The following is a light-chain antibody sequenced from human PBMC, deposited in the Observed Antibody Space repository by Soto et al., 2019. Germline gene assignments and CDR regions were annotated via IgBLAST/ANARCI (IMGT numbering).Light chain of an antibody. J-gene: IGKJ3*01. CDR1: QDILSW. V-gene: IGKV1-12*01. CDR2: ASS. Sequence: DIQMTQSPSSVSASVGDTVTITCRASQDILSWLAWYQQKPGEAPRLLIYASSKLQSGVPSRFSGSRSGTDFTLTISSLQPEDFATYYCQQANTFPITFGPGTRLDIK. CDR3: QQANTFPIT.